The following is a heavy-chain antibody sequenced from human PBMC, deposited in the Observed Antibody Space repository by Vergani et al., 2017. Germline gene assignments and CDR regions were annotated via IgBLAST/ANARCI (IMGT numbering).Heavy chain of an antibody. D-gene: IGHD1-26*01. Sequence: QVQLVESGGGVVQPGRSLRLSCAASGFTFSSYAMHWVRQAPGKGLEWVAVISYDGSNKYYADSVKGRFTISRDNSKNTLYLQMNSLRAEYTAVYYCARDQREWELLAWYFDLWGRGTLVTVSS. V-gene: IGHV3-30*04. CDR3: ARDQREWELLAWYFDL. J-gene: IGHJ2*01. CDR1: GFTFSSYA. CDR2: ISYDGSNK.